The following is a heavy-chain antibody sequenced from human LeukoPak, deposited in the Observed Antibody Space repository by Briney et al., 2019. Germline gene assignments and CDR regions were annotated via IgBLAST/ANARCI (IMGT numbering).Heavy chain of an antibody. D-gene: IGHD4-17*01. J-gene: IGHJ4*02. V-gene: IGHV4-30-4*08. CDR2: IYYSGST. Sequence: SGTLSLTCTVSGGSTTIGDYYWGWIRQPPGKGLEWSGYIYYSGSTYYNPSLKSRVTISVYTSKNQFSLKLSSVTAADTAVYYRARITTVTTPYFDYWGQGSLVTVSS. CDR1: GGSTTIGDYY. CDR3: ARITTVTTPYFDY.